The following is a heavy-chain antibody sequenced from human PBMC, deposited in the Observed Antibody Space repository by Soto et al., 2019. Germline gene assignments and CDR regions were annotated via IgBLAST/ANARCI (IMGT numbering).Heavy chain of an antibody. CDR1: GGSISSSSYS. D-gene: IGHD3-10*01. J-gene: IGHJ3*02. CDR3: ARVITMVRGVIRGDAFDI. V-gene: IGHV4-39*07. CDR2: IYYSGST. Sequence: SETLSLTCTVSGGSISSSSYSWGWIRQPPGKGLEWIGSIYYSGSTYYNPSLKSRVTISVDTSKNQFSLKLSSVTAADTAVYYCARVITMVRGVIRGDAFDIWGQGTMVTVSS.